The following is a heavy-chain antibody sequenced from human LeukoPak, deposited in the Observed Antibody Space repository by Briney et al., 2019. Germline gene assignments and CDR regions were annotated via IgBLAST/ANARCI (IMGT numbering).Heavy chain of an antibody. Sequence: GGSLRLSCAASGFTFDDYAMHWVRQAPGKGLEWVSGISWNSGSIGYADSVKGRFTISRDNAKNSLYLQMNSLRAEDTAVYYCARRGGSWSYWYFDLWGRGTLVTVSS. CDR1: GFTFDDYA. V-gene: IGHV3-9*01. J-gene: IGHJ2*01. CDR2: ISWNSGSI. D-gene: IGHD6-13*01. CDR3: ARRGGSWSYWYFDL.